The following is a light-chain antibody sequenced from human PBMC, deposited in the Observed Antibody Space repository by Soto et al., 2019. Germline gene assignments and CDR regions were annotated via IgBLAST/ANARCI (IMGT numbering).Light chain of an antibody. V-gene: IGKV1-5*01. J-gene: IGKJ1*01. CDR1: QSISSW. CDR2: DAS. CDR3: QQYNSYSS. Sequence: GDRFTITCRASQSISSWLAWYQQKPGKAPKLLIYDASSLESGVPSRFSGSGSGTEFTLTISSLQPDDFATYYCQQYNSYSSLGQGTKVDIK.